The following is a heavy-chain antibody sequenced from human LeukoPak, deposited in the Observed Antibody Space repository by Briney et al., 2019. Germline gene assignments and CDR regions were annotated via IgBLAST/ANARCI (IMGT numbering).Heavy chain of an antibody. Sequence: GRSLRLSCAASGFTFSSYGMHWVRQAPGEGLEWVAVISYGGSNKYYADSVKGRFTISRDNSKNTLYLQMNSLRAEDTAVYYCAKAPGPMYYYDSSGYCDYWGQGTLVTVSS. CDR2: ISYGGSNK. V-gene: IGHV3-30*18. CDR3: AKAPGPMYYYDSSGYCDY. J-gene: IGHJ4*02. D-gene: IGHD3-22*01. CDR1: GFTFSSYG.